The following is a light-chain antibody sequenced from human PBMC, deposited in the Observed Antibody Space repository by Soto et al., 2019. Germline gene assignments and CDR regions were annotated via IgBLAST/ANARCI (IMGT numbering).Light chain of an antibody. CDR3: QKYNSAPLT. J-gene: IGKJ4*02. CDR1: QGIAPY. CDR2: AAS. Sequence: DVQMTQSPPSLSASVGDRVTITCRASQGIAPYLAWFQQKPGKVPKLLIYAASTLESRVPSRFSGSGSGTDFTLTISSLEPEDVATYYCQKYNSAPLTFGGGTKVEIK. V-gene: IGKV1-27*01.